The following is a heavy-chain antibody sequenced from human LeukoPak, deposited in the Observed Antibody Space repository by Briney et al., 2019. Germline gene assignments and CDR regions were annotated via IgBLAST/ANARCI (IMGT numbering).Heavy chain of an antibody. D-gene: IGHD3-22*01. V-gene: IGHV1-24*01. Sequence: ASVKVSCKVSGYTLTELSMHWVRQAPGKGLEWMGGFDPEDGETIYAQKFQGRVTMTEDTSTDTAYMELSSLRSEDTAVYYCAKTALDYYDSSGSAGYFDYWGQGTLVTVSS. CDR3: AKTALDYYDSSGSAGYFDY. CDR2: FDPEDGET. CDR1: GYTLTELS. J-gene: IGHJ4*02.